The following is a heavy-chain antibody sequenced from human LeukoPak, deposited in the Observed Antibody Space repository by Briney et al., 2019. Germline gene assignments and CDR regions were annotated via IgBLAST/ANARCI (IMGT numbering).Heavy chain of an antibody. CDR2: ISSSSSYI. CDR1: GFTFSSYS. J-gene: IGHJ6*02. Sequence: AGGSLRLSCAASGFTFSSYSMNWVRQAPGKGLEWVSSISSSSSYIYYADSVKGRFTISRDNAKNSLYLQMNSLRAEDTAVYYCARAVDTAMPNYYYYGMDVWGQGTTVTVSS. D-gene: IGHD5-18*01. CDR3: ARAVDTAMPNYYYYGMDV. V-gene: IGHV3-21*01.